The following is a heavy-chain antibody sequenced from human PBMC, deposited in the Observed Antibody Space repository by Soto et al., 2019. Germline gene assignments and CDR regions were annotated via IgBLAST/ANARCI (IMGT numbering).Heavy chain of an antibody. CDR1: GASITVSFF. CDR3: ARGMTPPGAPAWYYFDS. V-gene: IGHV4-4*07. J-gene: IGHJ4*02. D-gene: IGHD2-8*02. CDR2: FSLSGTT. Sequence: PSETLSLTCTVSGASITVSFFWSWIRQPAGKGLEWIGRFSLSGTTNYNPSLRSRDTMSADVSKNQFSLRLTSVTAADTALYYCARGMTPPGAPAWYYFDSWGQGTLVTVS.